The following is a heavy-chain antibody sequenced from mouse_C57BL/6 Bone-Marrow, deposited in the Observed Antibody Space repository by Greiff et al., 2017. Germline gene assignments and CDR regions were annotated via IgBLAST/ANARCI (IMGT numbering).Heavy chain of an antibody. CDR1: GYTFTSYW. V-gene: IGHV1-59*01. CDR3: ARYGDYYDYP. D-gene: IGHD2-4*01. J-gene: IGHJ1*03. Sequence: QVQLQQPGAELVRPGTSVKLSCKASGYTFTSYWMHWVKQRPGQGLEWIGVIDPSDSYTNYNQKFKGKATLTVDTPSSTAYMQLSSLTSEDSAVYYCARYGDYYDYPWGTGTAVTVSS. CDR2: IDPSDSYT.